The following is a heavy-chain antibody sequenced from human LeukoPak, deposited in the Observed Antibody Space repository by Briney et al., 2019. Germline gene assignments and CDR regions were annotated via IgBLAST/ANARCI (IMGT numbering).Heavy chain of an antibody. J-gene: IGHJ4*02. V-gene: IGHV3-20*04. CDR2: INWNGGST. CDR3: ARTCRYDILTWNDY. D-gene: IGHD3-9*01. CDR1: GFIFDDYG. Sequence: RPGGSLRLSCAASGFIFDDYGMTWVRQAPGKGLEWVSGINWNGGSTGYADSVKGRFTISRDNAKNSLYLQMNSLRAEDMALYYCARTCRYDILTWNDYWGQGTLVTVSS.